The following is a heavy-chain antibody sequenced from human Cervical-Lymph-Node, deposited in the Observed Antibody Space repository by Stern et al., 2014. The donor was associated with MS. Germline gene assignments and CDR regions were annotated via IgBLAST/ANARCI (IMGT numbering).Heavy chain of an antibody. D-gene: IGHD3-10*01. V-gene: IGHV1-3*01. J-gene: IGHJ4*02. Sequence: VQLVESGAEGKKPGASAKGSCKASGYTFSSYGMHWVRQAPGQRPEGMGWINAGNGETKYSQKFQGRVTISRDRSATTAYMELSTLRSEDTAVYYCATHVPVPRGWFWGQGTLVTVSS. CDR3: ATHVPVPRGWF. CDR1: GYTFSSYG. CDR2: INAGNGET.